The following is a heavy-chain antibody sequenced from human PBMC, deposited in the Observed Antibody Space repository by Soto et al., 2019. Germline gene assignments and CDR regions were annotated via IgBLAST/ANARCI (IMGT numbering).Heavy chain of an antibody. D-gene: IGHD3-3*01. CDR1: GFTFSSYA. Sequence: GGSLRLSCAASGFTFSSYAMSWVRQAPGKGLEWVSAISGSGGSTYYADSVKGRFTISRDNSKNTLYLQMNSLRSEDTAVYYCARDSSTIFGVVIPNWFDPWGQGTLVTVSS. CDR3: ARDSSTIFGVVIPNWFDP. CDR2: ISGSGGST. V-gene: IGHV3-23*01. J-gene: IGHJ5*02.